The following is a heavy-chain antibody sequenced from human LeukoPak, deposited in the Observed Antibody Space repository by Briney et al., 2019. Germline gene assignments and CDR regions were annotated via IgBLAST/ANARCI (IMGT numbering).Heavy chain of an antibody. D-gene: IGHD3-3*01. CDR3: AREYYDPNWCDP. V-gene: IGHV1-46*03. Sequence: ASVKVSCKASGYTFTSYYMHWVRQAPGQGLEWMGIINPSGGSTSYAQKFQGRVTMTRDTSTSTAYMELSSLRSEDTAVYYCAREYYDPNWCDPWGQGTLVTVSS. J-gene: IGHJ5*02. CDR2: INPSGGST. CDR1: GYTFTSYY.